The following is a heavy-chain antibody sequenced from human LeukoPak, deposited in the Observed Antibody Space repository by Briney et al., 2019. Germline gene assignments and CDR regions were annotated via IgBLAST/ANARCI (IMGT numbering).Heavy chain of an antibody. CDR3: ARAPASGRGTDY. Sequence: GGSLRLSCAASGFTFSSYSMNWVRQAPGKGLEWVSSISSSSGYIYYADSVKGRFTISRDNAKNSLYLQMNSLRAEDTAVYYCARAPASGRGTDYWGQGTLVTVSS. CDR1: GFTFSSYS. V-gene: IGHV3-21*01. J-gene: IGHJ4*02. CDR2: ISSSSGYI. D-gene: IGHD1-26*01.